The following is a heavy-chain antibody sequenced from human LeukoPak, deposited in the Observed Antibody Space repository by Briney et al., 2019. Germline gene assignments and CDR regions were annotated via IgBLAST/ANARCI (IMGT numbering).Heavy chain of an antibody. V-gene: IGHV4-61*02. CDR2: IYTSGST. CDR1: GGSISSGSYY. D-gene: IGHD6-19*01. Sequence: SETLSLTCTVSGGSISSGSYYWSWIRQPAGKGLEWIGRIYTSGSTNYNPSLKSRVTISVDTSKNQFSLKLSSMSAADTAVYYCARASGYSSGWYWFDPWGQGTLVTVSS. J-gene: IGHJ5*02. CDR3: ARASGYSSGWYWFDP.